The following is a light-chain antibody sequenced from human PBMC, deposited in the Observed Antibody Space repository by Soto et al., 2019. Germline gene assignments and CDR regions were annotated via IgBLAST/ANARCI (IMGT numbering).Light chain of an antibody. CDR1: SRDVGTYKY. Sequence: QSVLTQPASVSGSPGQSINISCTGSSRDVGTYKYVSWYQQHPGKAPKLIIFEVSHRPSGVSDRFSGSKSGNTASLTISGLQAEDEADYSCSSYTTASSLEFGGGT. CDR3: SSYTTASSLE. J-gene: IGLJ2*01. V-gene: IGLV2-14*01. CDR2: EVS.